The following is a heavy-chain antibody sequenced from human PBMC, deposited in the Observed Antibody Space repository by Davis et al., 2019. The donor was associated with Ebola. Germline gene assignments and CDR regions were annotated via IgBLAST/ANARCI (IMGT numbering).Heavy chain of an antibody. D-gene: IGHD6-19*01. CDR3: ARDRTPTQWLVLDYYYYGMDV. J-gene: IGHJ6*04. Sequence: GGSLRLSCAASGFTFSSYGMHWVRQAPGKGLEWVAVISYDGSNKYYADSVKGRFTISRDNSKNTLYLQMNSLRAEDTAVYYCARDRTPTQWLVLDYYYYGMDVWGKGTTVTVSS. CDR2: ISYDGSNK. V-gene: IGHV3-30*12. CDR1: GFTFSSYG.